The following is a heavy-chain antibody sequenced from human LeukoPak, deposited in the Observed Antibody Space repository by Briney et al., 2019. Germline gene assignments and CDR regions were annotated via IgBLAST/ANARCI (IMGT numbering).Heavy chain of an antibody. CDR1: GGSISSSNW. D-gene: IGHD3-22*01. J-gene: IGHJ4*02. CDR3: ARYYYDSSGPFFDY. CDR2: IYHSGST. Sequence: SETLSLTCAVSGGSISSSNWWSWVRQPPGKGLEWIGEIYHSGSTNYNPSLKSRVTISVDKSKNQFSLKLSSVTAADTAVYYCARYYYDSSGPFFDYWGQGTLVTVSS. V-gene: IGHV4-4*02.